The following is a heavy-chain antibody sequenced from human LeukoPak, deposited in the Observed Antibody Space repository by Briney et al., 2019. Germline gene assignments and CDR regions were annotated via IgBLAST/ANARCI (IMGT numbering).Heavy chain of an antibody. V-gene: IGHV3-30*18. J-gene: IGHJ6*04. CDR1: GFTFSSYG. D-gene: IGHD3-10*01. Sequence: GGSLRLSCAASGFTFSSYGMHWVRQAPGKGLEWAAVISYDGSNKYYADSVKGRFTISRDNSKNTLYLQMNSLRAEDTAVYYCAKDIYYYGSGSYYRSFYYYYGMDVWGKGTTVTVSS. CDR3: AKDIYYYGSGSYYRSFYYYYGMDV. CDR2: ISYDGSNK.